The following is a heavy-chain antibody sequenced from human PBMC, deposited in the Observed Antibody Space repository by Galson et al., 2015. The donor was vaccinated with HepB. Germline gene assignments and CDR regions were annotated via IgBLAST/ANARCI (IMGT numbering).Heavy chain of an antibody. CDR3: AREREGYFDY. CDR1: GFTFSSYA. CDR2: ISSNGGST. J-gene: IGHJ4*02. V-gene: IGHV3-64*01. D-gene: IGHD5-24*01. Sequence: SLRLSCAASGFTFSSYAMHWVRQAPGKGLEYVSAISSNGGSTYYANSVKGRFTISRDNSKNTLYLQMGSLRAEDMAVYYCAREREGYFDYWGQGTLVTVSS.